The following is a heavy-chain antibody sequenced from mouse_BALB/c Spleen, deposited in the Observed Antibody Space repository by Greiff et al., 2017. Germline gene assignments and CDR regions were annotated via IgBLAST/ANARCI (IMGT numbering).Heavy chain of an antibody. V-gene: IGHV3-8*02. Sequence: EVQLQQSGPSLVKPSQTLSLTCSVTGDSITSGYWNWIRKFPGNKLEYMGYISYSGSTYYNPSLKSRISITRDTSKNQYYLQLNSVTTEDTATYYCARSLITTVVVDAMDYWGQGTSVTVSS. CDR1: GDSITSGY. J-gene: IGHJ4*01. D-gene: IGHD1-1*01. CDR2: ISYSGST. CDR3: ARSLITTVVVDAMDY.